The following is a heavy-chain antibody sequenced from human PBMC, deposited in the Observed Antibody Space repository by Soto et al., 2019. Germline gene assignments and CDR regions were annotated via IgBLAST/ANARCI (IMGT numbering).Heavy chain of an antibody. J-gene: IGHJ6*02. Sequence: AETLSLTCTFSGGSIISSSYYWGWIRQPPGKGLEWIGSIYYSGSTYYNPSLKSRVTISVDTSKNQFSLKLSSVTAADTAVYYCASRNWNYAHYYYYGMDVWGQGTTVTVSS. CDR3: ASRNWNYAHYYYYGMDV. CDR2: IYYSGST. CDR1: GGSIISSSYY. D-gene: IGHD1-7*01. V-gene: IGHV4-39*01.